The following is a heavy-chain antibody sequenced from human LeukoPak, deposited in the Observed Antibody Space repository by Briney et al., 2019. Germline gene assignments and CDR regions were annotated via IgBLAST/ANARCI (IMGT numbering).Heavy chain of an antibody. Sequence: SETLSLTCTVSGGSISGFYWSWIRQPAGKGLEWIGRIYTSGSTDYNPSLKGRVTMSVDKSKNQVSMKVTSVTAADTAVYYCARYFYDSSGYYYPDYWGQGTLVTVSS. CDR3: ARYFYDSSGYYYPDY. CDR2: IYTSGST. J-gene: IGHJ4*02. V-gene: IGHV4-4*07. D-gene: IGHD3-22*01. CDR1: GGSISGFY.